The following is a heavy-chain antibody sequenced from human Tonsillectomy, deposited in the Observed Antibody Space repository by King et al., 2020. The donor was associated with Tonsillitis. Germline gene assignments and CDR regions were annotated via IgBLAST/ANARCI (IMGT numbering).Heavy chain of an antibody. CDR2: IKQDRSEK. CDR1: GFTFSSYW. D-gene: IGHD2-8*01. J-gene: IGHJ4*02. V-gene: IGHV3-7*01. CDR3: ARRGFVLMVCATLEDY. Sequence: VQLVESGGGLVQPGGSLRLSCAASGFTFSSYWMSWVRQAPGKGLEWVANIKQDRSEKYYVDSVKGRFTISRDNAKNSLYLQMNRLRAEDTAVYYCARRGFVLMVCATLEDYWGQGTLVTVSS.